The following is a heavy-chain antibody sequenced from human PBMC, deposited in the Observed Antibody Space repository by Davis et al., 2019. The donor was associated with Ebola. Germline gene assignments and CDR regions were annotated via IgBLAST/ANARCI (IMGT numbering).Heavy chain of an antibody. CDR3: ATARSNYAFDP. J-gene: IGHJ5*02. Sequence: ESLKISCTVSGGSISSSSYYWGWIRQPPGKGLEWIGSIYYSGSTYYNPSLKSRVTISVDTSKNQFSLKLSSVTAADTAVYYCATARSNYAFDPWGQGTLVTVSS. V-gene: IGHV4-39*01. CDR1: GGSISSSSYY. CDR2: IYYSGST. D-gene: IGHD4-11*01.